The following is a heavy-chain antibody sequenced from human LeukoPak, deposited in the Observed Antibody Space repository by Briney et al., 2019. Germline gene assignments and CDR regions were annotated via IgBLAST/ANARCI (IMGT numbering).Heavy chain of an antibody. CDR1: GFTLSSYE. CDR3: ASVTYYYDSSGYYHFDY. Sequence: GGSLRLSCAASGFTLSSYEMNWVRQAPGKGLEWVSYISSSGSTIYYADSVKGRFTISRDNAKNSLYLQMNSLRAEDTAVYYCASVTYYYDSSGYYHFDYWGQGTLVTVSS. J-gene: IGHJ4*02. D-gene: IGHD3-22*01. CDR2: ISSSGSTI. V-gene: IGHV3-48*03.